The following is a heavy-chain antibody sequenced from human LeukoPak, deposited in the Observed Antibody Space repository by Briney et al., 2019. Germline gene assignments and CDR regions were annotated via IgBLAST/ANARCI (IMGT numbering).Heavy chain of an antibody. V-gene: IGHV1-69*13. CDR2: IIPIFGTA. J-gene: IGHJ6*04. CDR1: GGTFSSYA. Sequence: ASVKVSCKASGGTFSSYAISWVRQAPGQGLEWMGGIIPIFGTANYAQKFQGRVTITADESTSTAYMELSSLRSEDTAVYYYARDKVVVVPEASYYYGMDVWGKGTTVTVSS. D-gene: IGHD2-2*01. CDR3: ARDKVVVVPEASYYYGMDV.